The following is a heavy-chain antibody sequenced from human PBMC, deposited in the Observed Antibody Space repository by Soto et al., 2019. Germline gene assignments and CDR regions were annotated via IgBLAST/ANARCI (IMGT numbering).Heavy chain of an antibody. D-gene: IGHD3-9*01. Sequence: ASVKVSCKASGYTFTSYGISWVRQAPGQGLEWMGWISAYNGNTNYAQKLQGRVTMTTDTSTSTAYMELRSLRSDDTAVYYCARDRYYDILTGYYNSYYYYGMDVWGQRTTVTVSS. CDR2: ISAYNGNT. CDR3: ARDRYYDILTGYYNSYYYYGMDV. CDR1: GYTFTSYG. J-gene: IGHJ6*02. V-gene: IGHV1-18*01.